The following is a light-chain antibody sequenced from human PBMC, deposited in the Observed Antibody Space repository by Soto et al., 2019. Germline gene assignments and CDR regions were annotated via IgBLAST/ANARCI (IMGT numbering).Light chain of an antibody. CDR3: QQYNNWPPVT. CDR1: QSISDT. CDR2: GAS. V-gene: IGKV3-15*01. J-gene: IGKJ3*01. Sequence: EIVMTQSPATLSVSPGGRATLSCRASQSISDTLAWYQQKPGQAPRLLIYGASTRATGIPARFSGSGSGTEFTLTISSLQSEDFAVYYCQQYNNWPPVTFGPGTKVDIK.